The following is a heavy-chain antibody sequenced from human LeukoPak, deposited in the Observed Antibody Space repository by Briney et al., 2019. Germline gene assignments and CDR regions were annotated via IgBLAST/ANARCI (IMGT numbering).Heavy chain of an antibody. V-gene: IGHV1-46*01. Sequence: GSSVTVSLKCSGCTFSIYAISWVRQAPAPGLEWVGIINPSGGSTSYGQKFQGRVTMTRHTPTSTVYMELSSLRSEDTAVYYCARDPSGYEGNYFDYWGQGTLVTVSS. D-gene: IGHD5-12*01. CDR2: INPSGGST. CDR3: ARDPSGYEGNYFDY. J-gene: IGHJ4*02. CDR1: GCTFSIYA.